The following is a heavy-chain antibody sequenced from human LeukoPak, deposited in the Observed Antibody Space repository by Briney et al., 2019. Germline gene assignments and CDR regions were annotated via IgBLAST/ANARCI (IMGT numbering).Heavy chain of an antibody. CDR1: GFTFSSYA. D-gene: IGHD2-15*01. J-gene: IGHJ4*02. V-gene: IGHV3-23*01. CDR2: ISASGGSI. Sequence: GGSLRLSCAASGFTFSSYAMSWVRQAPGKGLEWVSAISASGGSIYYADSVKGRFTISRDNSKNTLYLQMNSLRVEDTAIYYCAKDRGSSGSARRVDYWGQGTLVTVSS. CDR3: AKDRGSSGSARRVDY.